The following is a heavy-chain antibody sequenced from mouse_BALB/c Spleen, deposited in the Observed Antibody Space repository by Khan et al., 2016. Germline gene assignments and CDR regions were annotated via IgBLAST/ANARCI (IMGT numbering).Heavy chain of an antibody. Sequence: QIQLVQSGPELKKPGETVKISCKASGYTFTNYGMNWVKQAPGKGLKWMGWINTYTGEPTYADDFKGRFAFSLETSASTAYLQINNLKNEDTDTYFCASIYDGYYVGLYYAMDYWGQGTSVTVSS. V-gene: IGHV9-3-1*01. CDR1: GYTFTNYG. CDR3: ASIYDGYYVGLYYAMDY. J-gene: IGHJ4*01. D-gene: IGHD2-3*01. CDR2: INTYTGEP.